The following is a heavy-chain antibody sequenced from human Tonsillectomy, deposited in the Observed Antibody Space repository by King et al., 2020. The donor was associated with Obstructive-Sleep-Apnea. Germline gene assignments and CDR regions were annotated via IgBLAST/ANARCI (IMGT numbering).Heavy chain of an antibody. D-gene: IGHD3-10*01. Sequence: DVQLVESGGALVQPGGSLRLSCATSGFTFSSYWMTWVRQAPGKGLEWVANIKQDGSEKYFAESVKGRFIISRNNAQNSLYLQRDSLGAGDTAVYYCARVLLWFGELTYWGQGTLVTVSS. J-gene: IGHJ4*02. V-gene: IGHV3-7*01. CDR1: GFTFSSYW. CDR3: ARVLLWFGELTY. CDR2: IKQDGSEK.